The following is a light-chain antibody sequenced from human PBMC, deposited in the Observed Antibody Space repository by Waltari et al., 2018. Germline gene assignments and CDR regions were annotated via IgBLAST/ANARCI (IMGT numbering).Light chain of an antibody. Sequence: DIQMTQSPSTLSASVGDRVTITCRASQTIGNYLAWYQQKPGRAPKLLMHKASSLEGGVPSRFTGSGSGTEFTLTISSLQPDDFATYYCQQFESYPWTFGQGTKVEIK. CDR2: KAS. CDR3: QQFESYPWT. V-gene: IGKV1-5*03. CDR1: QTIGNY. J-gene: IGKJ1*01.